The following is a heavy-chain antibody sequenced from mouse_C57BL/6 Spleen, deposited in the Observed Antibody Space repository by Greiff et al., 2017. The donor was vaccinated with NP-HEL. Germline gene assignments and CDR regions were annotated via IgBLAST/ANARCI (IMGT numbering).Heavy chain of an antibody. CDR3: ARYDYGSSWFAY. Sequence: QVQLQQPGAELVKPGASVKMSCKASGYTFTSYWITWVKQRPGQGLEWIGDIYPGSGSTNYNEKFKSKATLTVDTSSSTAYMQLSSLTSEDSAVDDCARYDYGSSWFAYWGQGTLVTVSA. V-gene: IGHV1-55*01. D-gene: IGHD1-1*01. J-gene: IGHJ3*01. CDR1: GYTFTSYW. CDR2: IYPGSGST.